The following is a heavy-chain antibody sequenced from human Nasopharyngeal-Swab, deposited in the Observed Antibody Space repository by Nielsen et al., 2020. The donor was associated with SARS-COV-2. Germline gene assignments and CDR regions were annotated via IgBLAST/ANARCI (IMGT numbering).Heavy chain of an antibody. CDR3: AFGHHG. CDR1: GFTFSYIS. D-gene: IGHD1-14*01. CDR2: ISNVGNT. V-gene: IGHV3-23*01. J-gene: IGHJ4*02. Sequence: GGSLRLSCAASGFTFSYISMKWVRQAPGQGPEWVATISNVGNTHYADSVTGRFTISRDNSKDTLYLQMNSLRVEDTAVYYCAFGHHGWGQGIMVTVSS.